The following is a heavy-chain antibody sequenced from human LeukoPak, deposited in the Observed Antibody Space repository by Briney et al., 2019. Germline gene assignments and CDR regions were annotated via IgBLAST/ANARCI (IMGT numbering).Heavy chain of an antibody. Sequence: GASVKVSCKASGYTFTSYGISWVRQAPGQGLEWMGWISAYNGNTNYAQKLQGRVTITTDTSTSTAYMELRSLRSDDTAVYYCARETRIAAAGKGHWFDPWGQGTLVTVSS. CDR2: ISAYNGNT. CDR3: ARETRIAAAGKGHWFDP. D-gene: IGHD6-13*01. J-gene: IGHJ5*02. V-gene: IGHV1-18*01. CDR1: GYTFTSYG.